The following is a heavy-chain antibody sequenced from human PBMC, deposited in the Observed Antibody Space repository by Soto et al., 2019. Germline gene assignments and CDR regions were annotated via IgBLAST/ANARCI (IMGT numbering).Heavy chain of an antibody. D-gene: IGHD5-18*01. V-gene: IGHV3-30-3*01. CDR1: GFTFSSYA. J-gene: IGHJ4*02. CDR2: ISYDGSNK. Sequence: QVQLVESGGGVVQPGRSLRLSCAASGFTFSSYAMHWVRQAPGKGLEWVAVISYDGSNKYYADSVKGRFTISRDNSKNTLYLQMNSLRAEDTAVYYCARDPPMDTAMVTGDYWGQGTLVTVSS. CDR3: ARDPPMDTAMVTGDY.